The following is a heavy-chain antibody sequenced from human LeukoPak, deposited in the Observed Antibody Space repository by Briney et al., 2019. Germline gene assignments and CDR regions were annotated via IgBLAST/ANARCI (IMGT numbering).Heavy chain of an antibody. Sequence: PSETLSLTCAVSGASISSGGYSWNWIRQPPGKGLEWIGCIYHSGSTYYNPSLKSRVTMSVDRSKNQFSLKLSSVTAADTAVYYCARDQQEHAFDIWGQGTMVTVSS. J-gene: IGHJ3*02. V-gene: IGHV4-30-2*01. CDR2: IYHSGST. D-gene: IGHD1/OR15-1a*01. CDR1: GASISSGGYS. CDR3: ARDQQEHAFDI.